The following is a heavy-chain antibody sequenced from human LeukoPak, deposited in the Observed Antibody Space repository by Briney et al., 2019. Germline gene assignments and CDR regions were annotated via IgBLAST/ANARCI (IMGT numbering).Heavy chain of an antibody. V-gene: IGHV3-23*01. Sequence: GGSLRLSCAASGFTFSSYAMSWVRQAQGKGLEWVSVISGSGGNTYYADSVKGRFTIYRDNSKNTLYLQMNSLGAEDTAIYYCAKDGKGAPVAGTGYFDYWGQGTLVTVSS. CDR3: AKDGKGAPVAGTGYFDY. CDR1: GFTFSSYA. J-gene: IGHJ4*02. D-gene: IGHD6-19*01. CDR2: ISGSGGNT.